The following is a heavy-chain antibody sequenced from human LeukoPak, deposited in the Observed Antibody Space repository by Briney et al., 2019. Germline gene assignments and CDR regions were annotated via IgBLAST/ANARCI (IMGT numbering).Heavy chain of an antibody. D-gene: IGHD1-26*01. Sequence: SQTLSLTCTVSGGSISSSSYYWGWIRQPPGKGLEWIGSIYYSGSTYYNPSLKSRVIISVDTSKNQFSLKLSSVAAADTAVYYCARSGFGATNIYSYFDYWGQGTLVTVSS. V-gene: IGHV4-39*07. CDR3: ARSGFGATNIYSYFDY. CDR1: GGSISSSSYY. J-gene: IGHJ4*02. CDR2: IYYSGST.